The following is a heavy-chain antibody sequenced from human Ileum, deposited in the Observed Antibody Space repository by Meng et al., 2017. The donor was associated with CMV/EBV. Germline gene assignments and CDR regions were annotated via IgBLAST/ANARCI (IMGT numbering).Heavy chain of an antibody. V-gene: IGHV3-21*01. CDR3: ANQLPWNYFYGMAV. D-gene: IGHD2-2*01. CDR2: ISSTGTYI. J-gene: IGHJ6*02. Sequence: GESLKISCAASGFTFSSSNMNWVRQAPGKGLEWVSSISSTGTYIYYADSLKGRFTISRDNAKNSLYLQMNGLRAEDSAVYYCANQLPWNYFYGMAVWGQGTRSPSP. CDR1: GFTFSSSN.